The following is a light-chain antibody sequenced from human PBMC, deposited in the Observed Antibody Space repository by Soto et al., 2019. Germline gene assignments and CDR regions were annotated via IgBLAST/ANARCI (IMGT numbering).Light chain of an antibody. CDR2: GNI. J-gene: IGLJ1*01. V-gene: IGLV1-40*01. CDR3: QSYDSTLSARYG. Sequence: QSVLTQPPSVSGAPGQRVTISCTGSSSNIGAGYDVHWYQQRPGTAPKLLIFGNINRPSGVPDRFSGSKSGTTASLAITGLQAEDERDYYCQSYDSTLSARYGFGTGTKVTVL. CDR1: SSNIGAGYD.